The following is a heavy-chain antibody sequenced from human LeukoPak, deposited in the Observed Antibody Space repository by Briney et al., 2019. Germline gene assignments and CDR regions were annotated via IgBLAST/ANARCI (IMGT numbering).Heavy chain of an antibody. CDR1: GRSFSGYY. Sequence: SETLSLTCAVYGRSFSGYYWCWIRQPPGKGLEWIGEINHSGSTNYNPSLKSRVTISVDTSKNQFSLKLSSVTAADTAVYYCARVARGSGGWFDPWGQGTLVTVSS. CDR2: INHSGST. D-gene: IGHD3-10*01. V-gene: IGHV4-34*01. CDR3: ARVARGSGGWFDP. J-gene: IGHJ5*02.